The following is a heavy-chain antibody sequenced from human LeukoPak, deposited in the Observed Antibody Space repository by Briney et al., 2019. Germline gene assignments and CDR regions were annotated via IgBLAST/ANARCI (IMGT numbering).Heavy chain of an antibody. CDR1: GFTVSSNY. CDR3: AKAAAAPGFDF. J-gene: IGHJ4*02. V-gene: IGHV3-53*01. CDR2: IYSGGST. Sequence: GGSLRLSCAASGFTVSSNYMSWVRRAPGKGLEWVSVIYSGGSTYYADSVKGRFTISRDNSKNTIYLQMNSLRAEDTALYYCAKAAAAPGFDFWGQGTLVTVSS. D-gene: IGHD6-13*01.